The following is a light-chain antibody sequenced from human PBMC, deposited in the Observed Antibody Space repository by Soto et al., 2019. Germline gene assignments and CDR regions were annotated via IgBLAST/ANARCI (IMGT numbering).Light chain of an antibody. CDR3: CSYTSSTVI. V-gene: IGLV2-23*01. J-gene: IGLJ2*01. Sequence: QSALTQPASVSGSPGQSITVSCTGTSSDVGGYSLVSWYHQNPGKAPKLVIYEGSKRPSGVSNRLSGSKSGNTASLTISGLQPEDEGDHYCCSYTSSTVIFGGGTKLTVL. CDR2: EGS. CDR1: SSDVGGYSL.